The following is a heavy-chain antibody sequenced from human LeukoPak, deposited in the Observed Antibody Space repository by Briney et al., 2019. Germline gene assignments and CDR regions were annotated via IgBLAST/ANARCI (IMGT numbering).Heavy chain of an antibody. CDR3: AKGITIFGVAPTGFDY. V-gene: IGHV3-30*02. J-gene: IGHJ4*02. CDR2: IRYDGGNK. D-gene: IGHD3-3*01. Sequence: GGSLRLSCAASGFSFSSYGMHWVRQAPGKGLDWVAFIRYDGGNKYYADSVKGRFTISRDNSKNTLYLQMNSLRAEDTAVYYCAKGITIFGVAPTGFDYWGQGTLVTVSS. CDR1: GFSFSSYG.